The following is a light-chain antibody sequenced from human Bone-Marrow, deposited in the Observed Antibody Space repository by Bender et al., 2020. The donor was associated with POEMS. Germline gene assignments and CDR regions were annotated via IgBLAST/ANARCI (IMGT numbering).Light chain of an antibody. CDR3: CSYADIYTFV. Sequence: QSALTQPRSVSGFPGQSVTISCTGTDSDVGRYNYVSWYQQHPGKAPKLIIYDVTVRPSWVPDRFSGPKSDNTASLTISGLLADDEGDYFCCSYADIYTFVFGSGTKVTVL. V-gene: IGLV2-11*01. J-gene: IGLJ1*01. CDR1: DSDVGRYNY. CDR2: DVT.